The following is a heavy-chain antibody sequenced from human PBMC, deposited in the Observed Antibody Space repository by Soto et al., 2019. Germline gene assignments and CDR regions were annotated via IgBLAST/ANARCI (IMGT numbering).Heavy chain of an antibody. D-gene: IGHD4-17*01. CDR3: ARETTVTPWGFDY. CDR2: IIPILGIA. CDR1: GGTFSSYT. Sequence: QVQLVQSGAEVKKPGSSVKVSCKASGGTFSSYTISWVRQAPGQGLKWMGRIIPILGIANYAQKFQGRVTITADKSTSTAYMELSSLRSEDTAVYYCARETTVTPWGFDYWGQGTLVTVSS. J-gene: IGHJ4*02. V-gene: IGHV1-69*02.